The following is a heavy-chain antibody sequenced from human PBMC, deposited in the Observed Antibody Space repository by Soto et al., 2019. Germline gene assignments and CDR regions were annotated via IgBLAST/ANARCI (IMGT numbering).Heavy chain of an antibody. V-gene: IGHV3-15*07. CDR2: IKSKTDGGTT. J-gene: IGHJ4*02. D-gene: IGHD5-12*01. CDR3: TTARGWLRRPLDY. CDR1: GFTFSNAW. Sequence: GGSLRLSCAASGFTFSNAWMNWVRQAPGKGLEWVGRIKSKTDGGTTDYAAPVKGRFTISKDDSKNTLYLQMNSLKTEDTAVYYCTTARGWLRRPLDYWGQGTLVTVSS.